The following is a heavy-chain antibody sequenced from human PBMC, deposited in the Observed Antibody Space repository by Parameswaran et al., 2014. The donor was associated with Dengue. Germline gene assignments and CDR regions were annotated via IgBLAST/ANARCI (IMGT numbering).Heavy chain of an antibody. V-gene: IGHV4-31*02. CDR2: IYYNGNT. D-gene: IGHD5-24*01. J-gene: IGHJ4*02. Sequence: RWIRQPPGKGLEWIGYIYYNGNTFYNPSLKSRVTISLDTSKNQFSLKLSSVTAADTALYYCARARNYPSHCFDYWGQGTLVTVSS. CDR3: ARARNYPSHCFDY.